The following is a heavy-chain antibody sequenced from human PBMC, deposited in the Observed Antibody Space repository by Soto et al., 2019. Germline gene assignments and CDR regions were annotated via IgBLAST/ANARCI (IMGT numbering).Heavy chain of an antibody. CDR3: ARGLITGSHYSGGWYYFDS. J-gene: IGHJ4*02. CDR1: GDTISTGGYT. Sequence: SETLSLTCDVSGDTISTGGYTWAWIRQPPGKALEWIGHTNHSGNPYYNPSLKSRVTISVHTSNSQFSLELSSVTAADTAVYYCARGLITGSHYSGGWYYFDSWGQGTQVTVSS. CDR2: TNHSGNP. D-gene: IGHD6-19*01. V-gene: IGHV4-30-2*01.